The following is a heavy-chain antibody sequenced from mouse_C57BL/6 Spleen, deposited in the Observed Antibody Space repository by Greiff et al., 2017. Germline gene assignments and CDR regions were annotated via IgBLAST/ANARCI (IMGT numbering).Heavy chain of an antibody. Sequence: EVQLQQSGPGLVKPSQSLSLTCSVTGYSITSGYYWNWIRQFPGNKLEWMGYISYDGSNNYNPSLKNRISINRDTSKNQFYLKLNSVTTEDTATYYCARDGYYLYAMDYWGQGTSVTVSS. J-gene: IGHJ4*01. CDR3: ARDGYYLYAMDY. CDR2: ISYDGSN. V-gene: IGHV3-6*01. D-gene: IGHD2-3*01. CDR1: GYSITSGYY.